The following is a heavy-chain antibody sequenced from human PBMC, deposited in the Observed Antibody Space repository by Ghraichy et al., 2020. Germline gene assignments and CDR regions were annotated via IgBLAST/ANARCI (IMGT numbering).Heavy chain of an antibody. D-gene: IGHD6-6*01. V-gene: IGHV3-74*01. CDR2: INSDGSKT. Sequence: LSLPCAASGFSLSSYWMHWVRQAPGKGLVWVSLINSDGSKTIYGDSVKGRFTISRDDAKNTLYLQMNRLRDEDTAVYYCVRSSGRFDYWGQGTLVTVSS. J-gene: IGHJ4*02. CDR3: VRSSGRFDY. CDR1: GFSLSSYW.